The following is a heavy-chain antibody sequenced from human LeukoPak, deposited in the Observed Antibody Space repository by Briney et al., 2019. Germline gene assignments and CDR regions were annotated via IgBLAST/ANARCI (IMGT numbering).Heavy chain of an antibody. J-gene: IGHJ6*03. CDR1: GGSLSSPNYY. Sequence: PSETLSLTCTVSGGSLSSPNYYWAWIRQPPGKGLEWIGNIYYSGSTNYNPSLKSRVTISVDTSKNQFSLKLSSVTAADTAVYYCARGFIQLWLPGYYYYMDVWGRGTTVTVSS. V-gene: IGHV4-39*07. CDR2: IYYSGST. CDR3: ARGFIQLWLPGYYYYMDV. D-gene: IGHD5-18*01.